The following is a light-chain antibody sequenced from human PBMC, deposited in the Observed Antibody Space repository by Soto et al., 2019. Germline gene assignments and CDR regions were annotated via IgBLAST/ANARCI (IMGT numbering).Light chain of an antibody. J-gene: IGKJ1*01. CDR1: QSVSSNY. CDR3: QQYGRSPWT. Sequence: EIVLTQSPGTLSLSPGERVTLSCRASQSVSSNYLAWFQQKPGQAPRLLIYGASSRATGIPDRFSGSGSGTDFTLTISRLEPEDFAVYYCQQYGRSPWTFGQGTKVELK. V-gene: IGKV3-20*01. CDR2: GAS.